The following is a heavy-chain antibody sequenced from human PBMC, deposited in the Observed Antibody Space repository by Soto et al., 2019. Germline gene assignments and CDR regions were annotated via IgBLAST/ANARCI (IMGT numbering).Heavy chain of an antibody. J-gene: IGHJ6*03. CDR2: IYYTGST. CDR1: GGSISAYY. Sequence: SETLSLTCTVSGGSISAYYWTWIRQPTGKGLEWIGYIYYTGSTNYNPSLKSRVTISVDTSKNQFSLKLSSVTAADTAVYYCVRAQRNLVRGVYIYYMDVWGQGTTVTVS. CDR3: VRAQRNLVRGVYIYYMDV. D-gene: IGHD3-10*01. V-gene: IGHV4-59*01.